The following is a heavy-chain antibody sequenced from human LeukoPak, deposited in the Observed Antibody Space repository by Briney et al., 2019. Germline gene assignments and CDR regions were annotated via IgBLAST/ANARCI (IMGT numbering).Heavy chain of an antibody. CDR1: GFIFNDYA. CDR3: VRSRAASLGYFNS. D-gene: IGHD7-27*01. Sequence: GSLRLSCAVSGFIFNDYALHWVRHVPGKGLEWLSFSGWTGIGTDYGDSVKGRFTISRDDSKNSLYLQMHSLRSEDSALYYCVRSRAASLGYFNSWGQGTLVTVSS. CDR2: SGWTGIGT. V-gene: IGHV3-43D*03. J-gene: IGHJ4*02.